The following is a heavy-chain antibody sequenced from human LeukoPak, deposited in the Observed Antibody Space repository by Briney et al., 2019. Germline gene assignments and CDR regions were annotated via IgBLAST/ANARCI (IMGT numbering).Heavy chain of an antibody. V-gene: IGHV3-30*18. CDR2: ISYDGSNK. J-gene: IGHJ3*02. CDR1: GFTFSSYG. CDR3: AKGNDAFDI. Sequence: GGSLRLSCAASGFTFSSYGMHWVREAPGKGLEWVAVISYDGSNKYYADSVKGRFTISRDNSKNTLYLQMNSLRAEDTAVYYCAKGNDAFDIWGQGTMVTVSS. D-gene: IGHD1-1*01.